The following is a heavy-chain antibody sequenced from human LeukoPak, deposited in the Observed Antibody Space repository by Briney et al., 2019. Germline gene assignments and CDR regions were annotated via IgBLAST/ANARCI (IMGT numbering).Heavy chain of an antibody. V-gene: IGHV3-23*01. CDR2: ISSGGT. Sequence: PGGSLRLSCVASGFTFSNYPMHWVRQAPGKGLEWVSAISSGGTYYADSVTGRFTISRDNSKNTLYLQMNSLRVEDTAVYYCAKGYGSGTYCLDYRGQGILVTVSS. D-gene: IGHD3-10*01. CDR1: GFTFSNYP. J-gene: IGHJ4*02. CDR3: AKGYGSGTYCLDY.